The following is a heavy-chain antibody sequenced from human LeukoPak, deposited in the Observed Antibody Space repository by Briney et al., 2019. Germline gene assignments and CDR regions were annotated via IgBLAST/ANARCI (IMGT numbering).Heavy chain of an antibody. CDR1: GFTFSSYW. CDR2: IKQDGSEK. D-gene: IGHD3-22*01. Sequence: GGSLRLSCAASGFTFSSYWMSWVRQAPGKGLEWVANIKQDGSEKYYVDSVKGRFTISRDNAKNSLYLQMNSLRAEDTAVYYCARDFAFTAFGSRSGGYSLYYFDYWGQGTLVTVSS. V-gene: IGHV3-7*01. CDR3: ARDFAFTAFGSRSGGYSLYYFDY. J-gene: IGHJ4*02.